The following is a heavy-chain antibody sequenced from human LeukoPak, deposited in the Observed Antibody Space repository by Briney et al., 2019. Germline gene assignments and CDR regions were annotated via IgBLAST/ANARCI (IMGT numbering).Heavy chain of an antibody. D-gene: IGHD3-10*01. CDR3: ARDRYGSGSCGPCSP. CDR2: ISAYNGNT. V-gene: IGHV1-18*01. J-gene: IGHJ5*02. Sequence: GASVKVSCKASGYTFTSYGISWVRQAPGQGLEWMGWISAYNGNTNYAQKLQGRVTMTTDTSTSTAYMELRSLRSDDTAVYYCARDRYGSGSCGPCSPWGQGTLVTVSS. CDR1: GYTFTSYG.